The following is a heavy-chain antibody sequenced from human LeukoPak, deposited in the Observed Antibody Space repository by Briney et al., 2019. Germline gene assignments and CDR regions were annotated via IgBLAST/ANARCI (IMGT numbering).Heavy chain of an antibody. J-gene: IGHJ4*02. CDR2: INPSGGSI. V-gene: IGHV1-46*01. CDR1: GYTFTDYY. D-gene: IGHD2-2*03. Sequence: AASVKVSCKASGYTFTDYYIQWMRQAPGQGLEWMGIINPSGGSISYAQKFQGRVTMTRDTSTSTVYMELSSLRSEDTAVYYCARDGSCSSTSCYGLDYWGQGTLVTVSS. CDR3: ARDGSCSSTSCYGLDY.